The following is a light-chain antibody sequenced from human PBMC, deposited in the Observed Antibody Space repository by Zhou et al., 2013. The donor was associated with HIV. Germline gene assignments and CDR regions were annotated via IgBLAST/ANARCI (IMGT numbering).Light chain of an antibody. CDR3: QQYGRSLIT. Sequence: EIVLTQSPGTLSLSPGERGTLSCRASQNVSSSYLAWYQQKPGQAPRLLIYSASSRASDIPDRFIGSGSGTDFTLTIRRLEPEDFAVYYCQQYGRSLITFGQGTRLEIK. CDR1: QNVSSSY. V-gene: IGKV3-20*01. J-gene: IGKJ5*01. CDR2: SAS.